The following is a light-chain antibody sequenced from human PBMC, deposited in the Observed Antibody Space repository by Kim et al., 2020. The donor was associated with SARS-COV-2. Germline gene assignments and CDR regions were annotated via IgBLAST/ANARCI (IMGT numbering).Light chain of an antibody. CDR3: LQDFSYPYT. Sequence: AIQMTQSPSSLSASVGDRVTITCRASQGMRNDLGWYQQKPGQAPKLLIYAASSLQSGVPSRFSGSGSGTDFTLSISSLQPEDFATYYCLQDFSYPYTFGQGTKLEIK. CDR2: AAS. V-gene: IGKV1-6*01. CDR1: QGMRND. J-gene: IGKJ2*01.